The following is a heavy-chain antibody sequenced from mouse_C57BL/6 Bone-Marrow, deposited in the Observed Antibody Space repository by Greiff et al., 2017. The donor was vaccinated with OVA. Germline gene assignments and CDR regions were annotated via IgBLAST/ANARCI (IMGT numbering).Heavy chain of an antibody. CDR2: ISAGGSYT. J-gene: IGHJ4*01. CDR3: ARGGRLRRRRYYYARDY. Sequence: EVKVVESGGGLVKPGGSLKLSCAASGFTFSSYAMSWVRQTPEQRLEWVATISAGGSYTYYPDNVKGRFTISRDNAKNTLYLQLSHLKSEDTAMYYGARGGRLRRRRYYYARDYWGQGTSVTVSS. CDR1: GFTFSSYA. D-gene: IGHD2-4*01. V-gene: IGHV5-4*03.